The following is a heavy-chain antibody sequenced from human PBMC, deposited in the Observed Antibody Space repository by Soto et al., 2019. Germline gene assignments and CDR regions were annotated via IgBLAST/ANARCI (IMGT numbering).Heavy chain of an antibody. CDR1: GFSFSNSG. V-gene: IGHV3-30*18. Sequence: QVQLVESGGGVVQPGRSLRLSCAASGFSFSNSGMHWVRQAPGKGLEWVAFISYDGSNKYYADSVKGRFTISRDNSKNTLYLQMNSLRAEDTAVYYCSKDRGKIYFDYWGQGTLVTVS. CDR2: ISYDGSNK. CDR3: SKDRGKIYFDY. J-gene: IGHJ4*02.